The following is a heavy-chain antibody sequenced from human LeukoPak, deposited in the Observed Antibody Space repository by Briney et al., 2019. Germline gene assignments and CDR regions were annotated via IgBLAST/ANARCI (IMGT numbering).Heavy chain of an antibody. J-gene: IGHJ6*02. D-gene: IGHD5-24*01. V-gene: IGHV3-73*01. Sequence: GGSLRLSCAASGFTFSGSAMHWVRQASGKGLEWVGRIRSKANSYATAYAASVKGRFTISRDDSKNTAYLQMNSLKTEDTAVYYCTIGRDGYKNYYYYGMDVWGQGTTVTVSS. CDR2: IRSKANSYAT. CDR1: GFTFSGSA. CDR3: TIGRDGYKNYYYYGMDV.